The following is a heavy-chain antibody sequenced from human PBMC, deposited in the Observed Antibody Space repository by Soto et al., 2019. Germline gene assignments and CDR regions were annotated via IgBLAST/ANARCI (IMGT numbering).Heavy chain of an antibody. CDR3: TRVYCSSTSCYRGGYYYGMDV. CDR1: GFTFGDYA. V-gene: IGHV3-49*04. D-gene: IGHD2-2*02. J-gene: IGHJ6*02. Sequence: PGGSLRLSCTASGFTFGDYAMSWVRQAPGKXLEWVGFIRSKAYGGTTEYAASVKGRFTISRDDSKSIAYLQMNSLKTEDTAVYYCTRVYCSSTSCYRGGYYYGMDVWGQGATVTVFS. CDR2: IRSKAYGGTT.